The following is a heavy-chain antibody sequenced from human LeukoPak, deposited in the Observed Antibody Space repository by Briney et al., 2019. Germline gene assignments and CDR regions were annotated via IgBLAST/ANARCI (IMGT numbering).Heavy chain of an antibody. D-gene: IGHD6-13*01. V-gene: IGHV3-30-3*01. CDR3: ARDRQQLPGW. J-gene: IGHJ4*02. CDR2: ISYDGSNK. CDR1: GFTFSSYA. Sequence: QPGGSLRLSCAASGFTFSSYAMHWVRQAPGKGLEWVAVISYDGSNKYYADSVKGRFTISRDNSKNTLYLQMNSLRAEDTAVYYCARDRQQLPGWWGQGTLVTVSS.